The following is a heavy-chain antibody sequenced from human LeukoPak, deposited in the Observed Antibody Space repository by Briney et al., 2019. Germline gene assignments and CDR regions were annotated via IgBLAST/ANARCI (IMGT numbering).Heavy chain of an antibody. Sequence: GGSLRLSCAASGFTFSTYAMTWVRQAPGKGLEWVSSITANGGSTYYADSVKGRFTISRDNSKNTLYLQMNNLRADDTAVYHCARDSGSYLQPTDYWGQGTLVTVSS. CDR3: ARDSGSYLQPTDY. D-gene: IGHD1-26*01. J-gene: IGHJ4*02. CDR1: GFTFSTYA. CDR2: ITANGGST. V-gene: IGHV3-23*01.